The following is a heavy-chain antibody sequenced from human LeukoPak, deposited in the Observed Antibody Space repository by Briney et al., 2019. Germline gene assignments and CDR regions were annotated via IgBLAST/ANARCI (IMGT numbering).Heavy chain of an antibody. Sequence: GGSLRLSCAASGFTFSSYAMSWVRQGPGKGLEWVSTISGSGGSTYSADSVKGRFAISRDISENTLYLHMNSLRVEDTAVYYCAKAGSATSVATTRFDHWGQGTVVTVSS. D-gene: IGHD5-12*01. CDR3: AKAGSATSVATTRFDH. CDR1: GFTFSSYA. CDR2: ISGSGGST. V-gene: IGHV3-23*01. J-gene: IGHJ4*02.